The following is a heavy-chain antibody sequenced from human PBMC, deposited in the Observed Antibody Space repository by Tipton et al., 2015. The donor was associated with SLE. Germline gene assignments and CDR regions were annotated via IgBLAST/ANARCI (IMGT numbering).Heavy chain of an antibody. D-gene: IGHD1-26*01. CDR2: IYYSGST. Sequence: TLSLTCTVSGGSISSSTYYWSWIRQPPGKGLEWVGYIYYSGSTNYNPSLKSRVTLSVDTSKNQFSLKLSSVSAADTAVYYCARGRGGATYYFDYWGQGTLVTVSS. V-gene: IGHV4-61*01. J-gene: IGHJ4*02. CDR3: ARGRGGATYYFDY. CDR1: GGSISSSTYY.